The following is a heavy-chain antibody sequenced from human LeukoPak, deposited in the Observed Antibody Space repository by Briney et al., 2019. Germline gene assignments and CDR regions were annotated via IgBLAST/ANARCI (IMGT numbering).Heavy chain of an antibody. Sequence: SETLSLTCTVPGASISLYYWGWIRQPAGKGLEWIGRIYIGGGAYYNPSLKSRVSMSVDTSKNQFSLKLTSVTAADTAVYYCVKNEPDSSGHYLIDYWGQGTLVTVSS. D-gene: IGHD3-22*01. CDR1: GASISLYY. CDR2: IYIGGGA. J-gene: IGHJ4*02. V-gene: IGHV4-4*07. CDR3: VKNEPDSSGHYLIDY.